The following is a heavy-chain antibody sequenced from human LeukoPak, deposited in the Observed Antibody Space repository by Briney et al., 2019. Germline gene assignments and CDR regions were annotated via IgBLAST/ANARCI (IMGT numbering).Heavy chain of an antibody. CDR1: GFTFTSCA. Sequence: GGSLRLSCAASGFTFTSCAMNWVRQAPGKGLEWVSTISVSGGSTYNADSVKGRFTISRDNAKNTLYLQMNSLRAEGTAVYYCASREYWGQGTLVTVSS. V-gene: IGHV3-23*01. CDR2: ISVSGGST. D-gene: IGHD5-24*01. CDR3: ASREY. J-gene: IGHJ4*02.